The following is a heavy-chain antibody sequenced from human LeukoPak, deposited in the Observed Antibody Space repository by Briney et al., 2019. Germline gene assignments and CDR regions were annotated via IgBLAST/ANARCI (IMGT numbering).Heavy chain of an antibody. Sequence: PSETLSLTCTVSGGSISSGGYYWSWIRQHPGKGLEWIGYIYYSGSTYYNPSLKSRVTISVDTSKNQFSLKLSSVTAADTAVYYCARAHYYDSSGTVDYWGQGTLVTVSS. J-gene: IGHJ4*02. CDR3: ARAHYYDSSGTVDY. CDR1: GGSISSGGYY. D-gene: IGHD3-22*01. CDR2: IYYSGST. V-gene: IGHV4-31*03.